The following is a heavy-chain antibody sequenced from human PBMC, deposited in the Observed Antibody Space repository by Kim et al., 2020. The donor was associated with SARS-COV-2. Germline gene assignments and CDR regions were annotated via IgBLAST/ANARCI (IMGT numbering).Heavy chain of an antibody. D-gene: IGHD3-16*01. V-gene: IGHV4-31*03. Sequence: SETLSLTCTVSGGSISSGGYYWSWIRQHPGKGLEWIGYIYYSGSTYYNPSLKSRVTISVDTSKNQFSLKLSSVTAADTAVYYCARDTLKNPVPLGYYYYYGMDVWGQGTLVTVSS. CDR3: ARDTLKNPVPLGYYYYYGMDV. CDR1: GGSISSGGYY. CDR2: IYYSGST. J-gene: IGHJ6*02.